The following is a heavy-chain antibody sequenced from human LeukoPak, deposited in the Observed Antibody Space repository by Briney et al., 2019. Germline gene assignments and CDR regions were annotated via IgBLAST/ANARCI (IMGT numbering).Heavy chain of an antibody. D-gene: IGHD5-24*01. CDR3: ATREMATITAAFDI. J-gene: IGHJ3*02. V-gene: IGHV5-51*01. CDR2: IYPGDSDT. Sequence: GESLQISCQGSGYSFTSYWIGWVRQMPGKGLEWMGIIYPGDSDTRYSPSFQGQVTISADKTISTAYLQWSSLKASDTAMYYCATREMATITAAFDIWGQGTMVAVSS. CDR1: GYSFTSYW.